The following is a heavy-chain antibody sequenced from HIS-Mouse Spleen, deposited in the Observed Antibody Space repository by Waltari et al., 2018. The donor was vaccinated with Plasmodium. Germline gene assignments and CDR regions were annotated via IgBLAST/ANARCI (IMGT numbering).Heavy chain of an antibody. CDR2: ISGSGGST. Sequence: EVQLLESGGGLVQPGGSLRLSCAASAFTFSSYAMSWVRQAPGKGLEWGSAISGSGGSTYYADSVKGRFTISRDNSKNTLYLQMNSLRAEDTAVYYCAKDRVGAVAALFDYWGQGTLVTVSS. CDR1: AFTFSSYA. V-gene: IGHV3-23*01. D-gene: IGHD6-19*01. J-gene: IGHJ4*02. CDR3: AKDRVGAVAALFDY.